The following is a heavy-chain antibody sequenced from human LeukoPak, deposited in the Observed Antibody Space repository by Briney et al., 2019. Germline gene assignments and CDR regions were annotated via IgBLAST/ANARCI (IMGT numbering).Heavy chain of an antibody. J-gene: IGHJ4*02. V-gene: IGHV4-59*01. Sequence: PSETLSLTCTVSGGSISSYYWSWIRQPPGKGLEWIGYIYYSGSTNYNPSLKSRVTISVDTSKNQFSLKLSSVTAADTAVYYCARTARQRSWWVGVAYWGQGTLVTVSS. CDR3: ARTARQRSWWVGVAY. D-gene: IGHD6-13*01. CDR1: GGSISSYY. CDR2: IYYSGST.